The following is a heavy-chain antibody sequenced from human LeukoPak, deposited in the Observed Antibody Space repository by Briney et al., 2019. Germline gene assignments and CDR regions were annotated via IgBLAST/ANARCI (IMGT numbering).Heavy chain of an antibody. J-gene: IGHJ4*02. V-gene: IGHV3-53*01. CDR1: GFTVSSSY. Sequence: GGSLRLSCAASGFTVSSSYMSWVRQAPGKGLEWVSVIYSGGDTYYADSVKGRFTISRDNSKNTLYLQMNSLRAEDTAVYYCARAGDFYDSSGLQYYFDYWGQGTLVTVSS. CDR3: ARAGDFYDSSGLQYYFDY. CDR2: IYSGGDT. D-gene: IGHD3-22*01.